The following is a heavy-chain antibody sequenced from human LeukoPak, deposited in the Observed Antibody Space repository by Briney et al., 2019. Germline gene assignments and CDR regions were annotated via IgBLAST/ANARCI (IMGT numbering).Heavy chain of an antibody. CDR2: ISSSSSTI. V-gene: IGHV3-48*01. CDR1: GFAFSSYW. Sequence: GGSLRLSCAASGFAFSSYWMTWVRQAPGKGLEWVSYISSSSSTIYYADSVKGRFTISRDNAKNSLYLQMNSLRAEDTAVYYCARGRVGAMYYFDYWGQGTLVTVSS. CDR3: ARGRVGAMYYFDY. D-gene: IGHD1-26*01. J-gene: IGHJ4*02.